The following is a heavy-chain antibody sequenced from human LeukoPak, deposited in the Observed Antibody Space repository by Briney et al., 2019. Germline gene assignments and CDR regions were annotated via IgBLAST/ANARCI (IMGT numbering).Heavy chain of an antibody. CDR3: ARDKHDYDLYYYGMDV. CDR2: ISSSSSYI. V-gene: IGHV3-21*01. D-gene: IGHD3-3*01. Sequence: GGSLRLSCAASGFTFSSYSMNWDRQAPGKGLEWVSSISSSSSYIYYADSVKGRFTISRDDAKNSLYLQMNSLRAEDTAVYYCARDKHDYDLYYYGMDVWGQGTTVTVSS. J-gene: IGHJ6*02. CDR1: GFTFSSYS.